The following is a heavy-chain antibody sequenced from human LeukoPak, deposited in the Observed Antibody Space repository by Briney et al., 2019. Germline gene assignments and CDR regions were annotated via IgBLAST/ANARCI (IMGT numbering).Heavy chain of an antibody. CDR1: GGSISSHY. V-gene: IGHV4-59*11. CDR2: IYYSGST. J-gene: IGHJ4*02. D-gene: IGHD2-21*01. Sequence: PSETLSLTCTVSGGSISSHYWSWIRQPPGKGLEWIGYIYYSGSTNYSPSLKSRVTISVDTSKNQFSLKLSSVTAADTAVYYCARALFGRPETLFDYWGQGTLVTVSS. CDR3: ARALFGRPETLFDY.